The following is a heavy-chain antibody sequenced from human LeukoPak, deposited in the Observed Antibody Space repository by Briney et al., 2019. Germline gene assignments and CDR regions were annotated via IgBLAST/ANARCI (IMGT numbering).Heavy chain of an antibody. CDR3: ATRPGMGINYFDL. Sequence: GGSLRLSCEASGFTFRSYWMHWVRQAPEKGLVWVSRINSDGTSTSYADSVKGRFTISRDNTRNTVYLQMNNLSAEDTAVYYCATRPGMGINYFDLWGRGTLVTVSS. CDR1: GFTFRSYW. V-gene: IGHV3-74*01. D-gene: IGHD1-1*01. CDR2: INSDGTST. J-gene: IGHJ2*01.